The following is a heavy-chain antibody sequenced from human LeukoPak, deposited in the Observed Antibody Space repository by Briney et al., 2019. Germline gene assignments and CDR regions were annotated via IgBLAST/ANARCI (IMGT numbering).Heavy chain of an antibody. J-gene: IGHJ4*02. D-gene: IGHD4-17*01. CDR3: ARDQRGYGDYVDY. CDR1: GGSFSGYY. V-gene: IGHV4-34*01. Sequence: SETLSLTCAVYGGSFSGYYWSWIRQPPGKGLEWIGEINHSGSTNYNPSLKSRVTISVDTSKNQFSLKLSSVTAADTAVYYCARDQRGYGDYVDYWGQGTLVTVSS. CDR2: INHSGST.